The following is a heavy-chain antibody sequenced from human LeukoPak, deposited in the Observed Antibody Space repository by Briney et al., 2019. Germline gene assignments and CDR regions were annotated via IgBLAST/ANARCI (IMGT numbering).Heavy chain of an antibody. V-gene: IGHV1-18*01. D-gene: IGHD2-2*01. CDR1: GGTFSSYA. Sequence: ASVKVSCKASGGTFSSYAISWVGQAPGQGLEGMGWISAYNGNTNYAQKLQGRVTMTTDTSTSTAYMELRSLRSDDTAVYYCARDSGCSSTSCYDYYGMDVWGQGITVTVSS. J-gene: IGHJ6*02. CDR2: ISAYNGNT. CDR3: ARDSGCSSTSCYDYYGMDV.